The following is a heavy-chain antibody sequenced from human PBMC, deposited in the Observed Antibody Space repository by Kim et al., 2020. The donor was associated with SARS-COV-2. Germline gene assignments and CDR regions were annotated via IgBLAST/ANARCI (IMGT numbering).Heavy chain of an antibody. J-gene: IGHJ4*02. D-gene: IGHD3-3*01. Sequence: SETLSLTCDVYGGSFSGYYWTWIRQSPGKGLEWIGEINHSGSTNYNPSLKSRVTISIDTSKNQFSLKLSSVTAADTAVYYCAYWGGYDRWGQGTLVTVSS. CDR1: GGSFSGYY. CDR3: AYWGGYDR. V-gene: IGHV4-34*01. CDR2: INHSGST.